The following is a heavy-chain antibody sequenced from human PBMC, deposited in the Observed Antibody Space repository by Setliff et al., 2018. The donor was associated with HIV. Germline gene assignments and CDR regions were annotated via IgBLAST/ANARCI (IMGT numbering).Heavy chain of an antibody. D-gene: IGHD2-2*01. CDR2: INWNSGTI. J-gene: IGHJ4*02. Sequence: PGGSLRLSCAASGFTFDDYAMHWGGQAPGKGLEWVSGINWNSGTIAYADFVKGRFTISRDNTKNFVFLEMTNLRPEDTALYFCAKFRYAIKSTYYFDSWGQGTLVTVSS. V-gene: IGHV3-9*01. CDR1: GFTFDDYA. CDR3: AKFRYAIKSTYYFDS.